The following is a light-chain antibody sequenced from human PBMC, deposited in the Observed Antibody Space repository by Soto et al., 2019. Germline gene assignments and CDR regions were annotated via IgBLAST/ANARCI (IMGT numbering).Light chain of an antibody. CDR2: DTT. Sequence: QAVVTQEPSLTVSPGGPSLPTCASPTGAVTNGHYPYWFQQKPGQAPRTLIYDTTNRHSWTPARFSGSLLGGKAALTLSGAQPEDEAEYYCLLSYNGPYVFGTGTKVTVL. J-gene: IGLJ1*01. CDR3: LLSYNGPYV. V-gene: IGLV7-46*01. CDR1: TGAVTNGHY.